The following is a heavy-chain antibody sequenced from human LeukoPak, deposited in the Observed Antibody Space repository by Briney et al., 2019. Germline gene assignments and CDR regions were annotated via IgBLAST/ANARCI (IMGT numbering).Heavy chain of an antibody. CDR2: ISSSSTI. D-gene: IGHD1-26*01. CDR1: GFTFSSYS. Sequence: GGSLRLSCAASGFTFSSYSMNWVRQAPGKGLEWVSYISSSSTIYYADSVKGRFTISRDNAKNSLYLQMNSLRAEDTAVYYCARDISWELLTLPFDYWGQGTLVTVSS. V-gene: IGHV3-48*01. J-gene: IGHJ4*02. CDR3: ARDISWELLTLPFDY.